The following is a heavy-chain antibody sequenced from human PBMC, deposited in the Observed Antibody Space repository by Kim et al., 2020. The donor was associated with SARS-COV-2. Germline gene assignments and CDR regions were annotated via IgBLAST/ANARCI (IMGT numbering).Heavy chain of an antibody. V-gene: IGHV4-39*01. CDR1: GGSISSSSYY. D-gene: IGHD3-22*01. CDR3: ARLGFTYYYDSSGYYDY. J-gene: IGHJ4*02. CDR2: IYYSGST. Sequence: SETLSLTCTVSGGSISSSSYYWGWIRQPPGKGLEWIGSIYYSGSTYYNPSLKSRVTISVDTSKNQFSLKLSSVTAADTAVYYCARLGFTYYYDSSGYYDYWAQGTLVTVSS.